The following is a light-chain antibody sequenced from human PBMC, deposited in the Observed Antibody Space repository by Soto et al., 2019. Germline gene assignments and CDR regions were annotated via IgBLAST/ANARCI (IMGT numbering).Light chain of an antibody. J-gene: IGKJ1*01. CDR3: QQYNSYRT. V-gene: IGKV1-5*01. Sequence: DIQMTQSPSTLSASVGDRVTITCRASQSISSWLAWYQQKPGKVPKLLIYHASSLESGVPSRFSGSGSGTEFTLTISGLQPDDSATYYCQQYNSYRTFGPGTKVDIK. CDR1: QSISSW. CDR2: HAS.